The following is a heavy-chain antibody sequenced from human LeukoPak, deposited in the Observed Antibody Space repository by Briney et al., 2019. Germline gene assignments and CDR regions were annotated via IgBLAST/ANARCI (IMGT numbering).Heavy chain of an antibody. Sequence: ASVKVSCKASGYTFTSYYMHWVRQAPGQGLEWMGIINPSGGSTSYAQKFQGRVTMTRDTSTSTVYMELSSLRSEDTAVYYCAKSESYSSGYCYEPWAASYYFDYWGQGTLVTVSS. V-gene: IGHV1-46*01. J-gene: IGHJ4*02. CDR2: INPSGGST. CDR1: GYTFTSYY. CDR3: AKSESYSSGYCYEPWAASYYFDY. D-gene: IGHD3-22*01.